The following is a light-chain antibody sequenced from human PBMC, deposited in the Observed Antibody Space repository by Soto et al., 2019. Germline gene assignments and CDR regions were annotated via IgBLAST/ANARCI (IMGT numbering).Light chain of an antibody. J-gene: IGKJ3*01. CDR1: QGISSS. Sequence: DIQMTQSPSSLSASVGDRVTITCRASQGISSSLAWYQHKPGKVPELLIYAASTLHSGVPSRFSGSVSGTDFTLTISSLQPEDVATSYCQEYDSPPFTFGPGTKVNFK. V-gene: IGKV1-27*01. CDR2: AAS. CDR3: QEYDSPPFT.